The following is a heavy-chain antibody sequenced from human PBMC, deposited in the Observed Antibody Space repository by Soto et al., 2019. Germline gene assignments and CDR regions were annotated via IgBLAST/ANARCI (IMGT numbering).Heavy chain of an antibody. CDR1: GFTFSSYW. Sequence: GGSLRLSCAASGFTFSSYWMSWVRQAPGKGLEWVANIKQDGSEKYYVDSVKGRFTISRDNAKNSLYLQMNSLRAEDTAVYYCARDENLRFLGPYYYYGMDVWGQGTTVTVSS. D-gene: IGHD3-3*01. V-gene: IGHV3-7*01. CDR3: ARDENLRFLGPYYYYGMDV. CDR2: IKQDGSEK. J-gene: IGHJ6*02.